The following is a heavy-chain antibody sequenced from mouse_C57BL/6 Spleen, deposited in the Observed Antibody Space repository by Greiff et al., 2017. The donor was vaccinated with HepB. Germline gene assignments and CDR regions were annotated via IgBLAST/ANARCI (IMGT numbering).Heavy chain of an antibody. D-gene: IGHD3-3*01. J-gene: IGHJ2*01. CDR3: ARGDRKGFDY. Sequence: SGPVLVKPGASVKMSCKASGYTFTDYYMNWVKQSHGKSLEWIGVINPYNGGTSYNQKFKGKATLTVDKSSSTAYMELNSLTSEDSAVYYCARGDRKGFDYWGQGTTLTVSS. CDR2: INPYNGGT. CDR1: GYTFTDYY. V-gene: IGHV1-19*01.